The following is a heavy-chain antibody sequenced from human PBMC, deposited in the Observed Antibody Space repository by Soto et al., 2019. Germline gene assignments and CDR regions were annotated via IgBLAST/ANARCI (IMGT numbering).Heavy chain of an antibody. CDR1: GFTFSSYW. Sequence: GGSLRLSCAASGFTFSSYWMSWVRQAPGKGLEWVANIKQDGSEKYYVDSVKGRFTISRDNAKNSLYLQMNSLRAEDTAVYYCAREGGFLLRSFDWFPTNYYYGMDGWRRGSTFSVSS. CDR3: AREGGFLLRSFDWFPTNYYYGMDG. CDR2: IKQDGSEK. D-gene: IGHD3-9*01. V-gene: IGHV3-7*01. J-gene: IGHJ6*02.